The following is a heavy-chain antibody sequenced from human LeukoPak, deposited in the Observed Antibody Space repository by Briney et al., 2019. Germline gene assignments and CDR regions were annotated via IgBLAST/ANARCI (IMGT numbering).Heavy chain of an antibody. Sequence: SETLSLTCTASGGSISGYYWNWLRQPAGKGLEWIGRMHTSGSTNHNPSLKSRITMSVDRSKNQFSLKLSSVTAADTAVYYCVRDSGSGWYDYWGQGTLVTVSS. V-gene: IGHV4-4*07. D-gene: IGHD6-19*01. J-gene: IGHJ4*02. CDR2: MHTSGST. CDR3: VRDSGSGWYDY. CDR1: GGSISGYY.